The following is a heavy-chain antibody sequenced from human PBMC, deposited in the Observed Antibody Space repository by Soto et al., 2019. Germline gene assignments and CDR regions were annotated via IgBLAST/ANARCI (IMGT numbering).Heavy chain of an antibody. V-gene: IGHV1-46*01. D-gene: IGHD6-6*01. CDR1: GYTFTSYY. CDR3: ARDPRDSSSSAYYYYGMDV. Sequence: ASVKVSCKASGYTFTSYYMHWVRQAPGQGLEWMGIINPSGGSTSYAQKFQGRVTMTRDTSTSTVYMELSSLRSEDTAVYYCARDPRDSSSSAYYYYGMDVRAQRTTVTVSS. CDR2: INPSGGST. J-gene: IGHJ6*02.